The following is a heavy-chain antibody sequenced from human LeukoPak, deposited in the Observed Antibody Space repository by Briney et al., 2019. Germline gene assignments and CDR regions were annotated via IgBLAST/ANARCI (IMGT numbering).Heavy chain of an antibody. D-gene: IGHD2-2*01. CDR3: AKRGNPAVGHHYLDV. Sequence: GGSLRLSCAASGFTFSSYDMSWVRQAPGKGLEWVSSITLSGANTFYADSVMGRFTISRDNSKNTLYLQMNSRRAEDTAVYFCAKRGNPAVGHHYLDVWGKGTTVSVSS. V-gene: IGHV3-23*01. J-gene: IGHJ6*03. CDR1: GFTFSSYD. CDR2: ITLSGANT.